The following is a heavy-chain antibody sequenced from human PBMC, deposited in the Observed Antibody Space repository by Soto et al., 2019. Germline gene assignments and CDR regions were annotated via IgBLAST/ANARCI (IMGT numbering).Heavy chain of an antibody. CDR3: ARGPDYSNFGYFDY. J-gene: IGHJ4*02. Sequence: QVQLVESGGGVVQPGRSLRLSCAASGFTFSSHAMNCVRQAPGKGLEWVALIWNAGNNKYYADAGSVKGRFTISRDNSRNTLYLEMNSVRADDTGVYYCARGPDYSNFGYFDYWGQGTLVTVSS. CDR2: IWNAGNNK. V-gene: IGHV3-33*01. CDR1: GFTFSSHA. D-gene: IGHD4-4*01.